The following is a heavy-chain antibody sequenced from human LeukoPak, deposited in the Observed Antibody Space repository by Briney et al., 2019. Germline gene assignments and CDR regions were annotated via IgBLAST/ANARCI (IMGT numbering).Heavy chain of an antibody. V-gene: IGHV4-59*01. CDR3: ATSSRATGTDAFDI. Sequence: PSETLSLTCTVSGGSISTSHWNWIRQSPGKGLEWIGYIYYSGSTKYNPSLKSRVTISVDTSKNQFSLKLSSVTAADTAVYYCATSSRATGTDAFDIWGQGTMVTVSS. CDR2: IYYSGST. J-gene: IGHJ3*02. CDR1: GGSISTSH. D-gene: IGHD3-9*01.